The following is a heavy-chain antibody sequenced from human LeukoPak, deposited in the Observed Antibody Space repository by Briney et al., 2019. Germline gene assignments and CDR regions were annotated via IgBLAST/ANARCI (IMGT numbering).Heavy chain of an antibody. CDR3: AKGPLYGVTATDY. J-gene: IGHJ4*02. CDR1: GFTFSSYG. V-gene: IGHV3-30*18. CDR2: ISYDGSNK. D-gene: IGHD2-21*02. Sequence: PGGSLRLSCAASGFTFSSYGMHWVRQAPGKGLEWVAVISYDGSNKYYADSVKGRFTISRDNSKNTLYLQMNSLRAEDTAVYYCAKGPLYGVTATDYWGQGTLVTVSS.